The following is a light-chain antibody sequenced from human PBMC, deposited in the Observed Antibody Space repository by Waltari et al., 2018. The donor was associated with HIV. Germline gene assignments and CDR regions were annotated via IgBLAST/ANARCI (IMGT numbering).Light chain of an antibody. CDR1: SSNIGSTY. Sequence: QSVLTQPPSASGTPGQRVTISCSGSSSNIGSTYVYWYQHLPGTAPKLLIYMNNQRPAGVPDRFSGSKSGTSASLAISGLRSEDEADYYCAAWDDSLSGGVFGGGTKLTVL. V-gene: IGLV1-47*01. CDR3: AAWDDSLSGGV. J-gene: IGLJ3*02. CDR2: MNN.